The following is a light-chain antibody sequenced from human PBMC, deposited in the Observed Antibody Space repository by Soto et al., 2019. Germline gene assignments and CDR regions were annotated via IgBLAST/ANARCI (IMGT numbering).Light chain of an antibody. Sequence: DIQMTQSPPSLSASVGDRVTITCRASQGIRNNLGWYQQKPGKAPKRLIYSASTLLPGVPSRFSGSGSWTEFTLTIGSMPPDDFATYYSIQHNTYPFTFGGGTKVEIK. CDR3: IQHNTYPFT. J-gene: IGKJ4*01. CDR1: QGIRNN. CDR2: SAS. V-gene: IGKV1-17*01.